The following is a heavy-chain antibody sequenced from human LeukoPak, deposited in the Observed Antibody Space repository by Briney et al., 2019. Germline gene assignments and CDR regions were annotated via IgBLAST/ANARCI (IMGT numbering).Heavy chain of an antibody. V-gene: IGHV3-7*01. CDR3: ARDRAMDDY. D-gene: IGHD3-10*01. CDR2: INQDGSEE. J-gene: IGHJ4*02. CDR1: GFIFSDYW. Sequence: GGSLRLSCATSGFIFSDYWMNWVRQTPGKGLVWVADINQDGSEENYVDPVKGRFTISRDNAKNSLYLQMNSLRAEDTAVYYCARDRAMDDYWGQGTLVTVSS.